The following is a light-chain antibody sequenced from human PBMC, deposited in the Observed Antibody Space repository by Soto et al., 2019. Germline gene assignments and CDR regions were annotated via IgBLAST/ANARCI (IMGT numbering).Light chain of an antibody. CDR1: QRVTENY. Sequence: EIVLTQSPGTLSFSPGDSVTLSCRASQRVTENYLAWYQQKPGRTPRILIYGASNRATGVPDRFSGTGSGTQFTLTISRLEPEDFAVYYCQQYASSITFGGGTRVDFK. J-gene: IGKJ4*01. CDR2: GAS. V-gene: IGKV3-20*01. CDR3: QQYASSIT.